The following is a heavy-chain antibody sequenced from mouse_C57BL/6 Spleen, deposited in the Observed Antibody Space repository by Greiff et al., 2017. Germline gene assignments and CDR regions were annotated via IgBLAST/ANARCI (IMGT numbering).Heavy chain of an antibody. D-gene: IGHD2-1*01. CDR1: GYTFTDYN. J-gene: IGHJ1*03. CDR3: ARAHLLWGYFDV. CDR2: INPNNGGT. Sequence: EVQLQESGPELVKPGASVKIPCKASGYTFTDYNMDWVKQSHGKSLEWIGDINPNNGGTIYNQKFKGKATLTVDKSSSTAYMELRSLTSEDTAVYYCARAHLLWGYFDVWGTGTTVTVSS. V-gene: IGHV1-18*01.